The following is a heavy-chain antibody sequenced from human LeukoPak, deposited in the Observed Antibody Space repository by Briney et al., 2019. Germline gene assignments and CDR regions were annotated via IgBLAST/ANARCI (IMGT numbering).Heavy chain of an antibody. Sequence: SETLSLTCTVSGGSISSYYWSWIRQPAGKGLEWIGRIYTSGSTNYNPSLKSRVTMSVDTSKNQFSLKLSSVTAADTAMYYCASSTYYYDSSGFPSWGQGTRVTVSS. CDR2: IYTSGST. D-gene: IGHD3-22*01. J-gene: IGHJ5*02. CDR3: ASSTYYYDSSGFPS. V-gene: IGHV4-4*07. CDR1: GGSISSYY.